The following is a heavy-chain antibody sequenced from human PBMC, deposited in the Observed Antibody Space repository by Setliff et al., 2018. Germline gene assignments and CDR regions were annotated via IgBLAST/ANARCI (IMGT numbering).Heavy chain of an antibody. D-gene: IGHD1-26*01. V-gene: IGHV1-18*01. J-gene: IGHJ4*02. CDR1: GYTFTSYG. CDR2: ISAYNGNT. Sequence: GASVKVSCKASGYTFTSYGISWVRQAPGQGLEWMGWISAYNGNTNYAQKFRGRVTLTKDTSTNTKYMELRSLRSDDTAMYYCARDTHQWDPLYFDSWGQGTLVTVSS. CDR3: ARDTHQWDPLYFDS.